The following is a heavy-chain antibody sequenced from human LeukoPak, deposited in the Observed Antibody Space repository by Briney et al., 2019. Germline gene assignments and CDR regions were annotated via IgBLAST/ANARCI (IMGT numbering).Heavy chain of an antibody. CDR3: ARDYCSGGSCYSGHYYYYGMDV. CDR1: GYTFTSYG. V-gene: IGHV1-18*01. CDR2: ISAYNGNT. Sequence: ASVKVSRRASGYTFTSYGISWVRQAPGQGLEWMGWISAYNGNTNYAQKLQGRVTMTTDTSTSTAYMELRSLRSDDTAVYYCARDYCSGGSCYSGHYYYYGMDVWGQGTTVTVSS. D-gene: IGHD2-15*01. J-gene: IGHJ6*02.